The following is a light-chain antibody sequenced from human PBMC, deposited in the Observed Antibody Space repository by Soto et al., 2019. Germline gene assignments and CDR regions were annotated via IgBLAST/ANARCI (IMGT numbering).Light chain of an antibody. V-gene: IGKV3-11*01. CDR1: QSVSTY. CDR3: QQRGIWPPVIS. CDR2: GAS. Sequence: EIVLTQSPGPLSLSPGERATLSGRASQSVSTYSAWIRQKPGQGPRLLIYGASKMADGIPARFSGSESGTAFTLTISSLEPEESAIYYCQQRGIWPPVISFGQGTRLEIK. J-gene: IGKJ5*01.